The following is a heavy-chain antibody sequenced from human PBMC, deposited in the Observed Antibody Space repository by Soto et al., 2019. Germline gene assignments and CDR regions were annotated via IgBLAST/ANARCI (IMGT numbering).Heavy chain of an antibody. V-gene: IGHV4-59*01. J-gene: IGHJ4*02. CDR1: GDSISSLY. Sequence: QVQLQESGPGLVKPSETLSLTCTVSGDSISSLYWSWIRQPPGKGLEWIGYIYYSGSINYNPSLNGRVTISVDPSKNQFSLRLSSMTAADTAVYYCAKSLWDTSGWKTDYWGQGTLVTVSS. D-gene: IGHD6-19*01. CDR2: IYYSGSI. CDR3: AKSLWDTSGWKTDY.